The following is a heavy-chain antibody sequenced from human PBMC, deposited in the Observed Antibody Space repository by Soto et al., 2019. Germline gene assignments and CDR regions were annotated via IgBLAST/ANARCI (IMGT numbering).Heavy chain of an antibody. V-gene: IGHV3-7*01. D-gene: IGHD6-13*01. CDR3: ARVQLQVVNPDY. CDR1: GFTLSSYW. J-gene: IGHJ4*02. Sequence: EVQLVESGGGLVQPGGSLRLSCAASGFTLSSYWMNWVRQAPGKWLEWVANIKQDGSERYYVDPVKGRFTISRDNTKNSLYRQRNSLIGEDTAVYYCARVQLQVVNPDYWGQGTLVTVSS. CDR2: IKQDGSER.